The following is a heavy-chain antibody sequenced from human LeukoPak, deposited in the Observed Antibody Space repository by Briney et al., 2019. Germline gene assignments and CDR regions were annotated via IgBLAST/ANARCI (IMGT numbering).Heavy chain of an antibody. Sequence: ASVRVSCKESGYTFTSYYMNWVRQAPGQGLEWMGRINPSGCSSNYPQKFQGTVTVTRDTSTSTVYMDLSTLRSEDTAVYYCARGSINYNSGGYYDNPPLDYWGQGTLVTVSS. V-gene: IGHV1-46*01. CDR3: ARGSINYNSGGYYDNPPLDY. CDR1: GYTFTSYY. CDR2: INPSGCSS. J-gene: IGHJ4*02. D-gene: IGHD3-22*01.